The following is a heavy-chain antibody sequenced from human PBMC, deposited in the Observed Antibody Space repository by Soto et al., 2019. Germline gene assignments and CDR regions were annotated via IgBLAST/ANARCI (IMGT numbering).Heavy chain of an antibody. CDR1: GFTFSSYA. J-gene: IGHJ6*02. D-gene: IGHD2-15*01. V-gene: IGHV3-23*01. Sequence: PGGSLRLSCAASGFTFSSYAMSWVRQAPGKGLEWVSAISGSGGSTYYADSVKGRFTISRDNSKNTLYLQINSLRAEDTAVYYCAKDRCSGGSCYYYYYGMDVWGQGTTVTVSS. CDR2: ISGSGGST. CDR3: AKDRCSGGSCYYYYYGMDV.